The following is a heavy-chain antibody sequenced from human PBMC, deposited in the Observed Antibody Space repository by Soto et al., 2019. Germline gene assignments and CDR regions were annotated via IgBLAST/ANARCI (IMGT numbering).Heavy chain of an antibody. CDR1: GGSISSGDYF. J-gene: IGHJ5*02. Sequence: SETLSLTCTVSGGSISSGDYFWSWIRQSPGKGLEWIGYISSIGSTYYNPSLKSRVSVSRDTSKNQLSLKLTSMTAADTAVYYCARDMHAGFTHYFDPWGQGTRVNVAS. CDR2: ISSIGST. V-gene: IGHV4-30-4*02. D-gene: IGHD1-26*01. CDR3: ARDMHAGFTHYFDP.